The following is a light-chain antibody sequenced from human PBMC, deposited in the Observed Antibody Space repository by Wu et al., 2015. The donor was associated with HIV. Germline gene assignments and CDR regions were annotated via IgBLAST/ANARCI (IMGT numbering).Light chain of an antibody. Sequence: DIQLTQSPSFLSASVGDRVTITCRASQGISHFLGWYQQKPGKAPKLLINAASTLQSGVPSRFSGSGSGTEFTLTISSLQPDDFATYYCQQLNSYPLTFGGGTKVEIK. CDR1: QGISHF. CDR3: QQLNSYPLT. J-gene: IGKJ4*01. V-gene: IGKV1-9*01. CDR2: AAS.